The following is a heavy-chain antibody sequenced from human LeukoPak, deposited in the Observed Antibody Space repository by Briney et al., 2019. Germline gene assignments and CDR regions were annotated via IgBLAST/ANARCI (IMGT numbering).Heavy chain of an antibody. CDR3: AREMATGY. CDR1: GFTFSNYW. CDR2: INRDGSEK. Sequence: GGSLRLSCAVSGFTFSNYWMSWVRQAPGKGLEWVANINRDGSEKNYVDPVKGRFTISRDNAKNSVYLQMNSLRAKDTAVYYCAREMATGYWGQGTLVTVSS. V-gene: IGHV3-7*05. D-gene: IGHD5-24*01. J-gene: IGHJ4*02.